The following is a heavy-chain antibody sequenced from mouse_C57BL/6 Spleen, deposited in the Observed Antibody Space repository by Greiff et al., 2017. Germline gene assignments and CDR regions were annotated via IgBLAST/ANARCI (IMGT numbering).Heavy chain of an antibody. Sequence: EVKLVESGGGLVKPGGSLKLSCAASGFTFSDYGMHWVRQAPEKGLEWVAYISSGSSTIYYADTVKGRFTISRDNAKNTLFLQMTSLRSEDTAMYCCARGYYDYGGYYAMDYWGQGTSVTVSS. CDR1: GFTFSDYG. V-gene: IGHV5-17*01. CDR2: ISSGSSTI. J-gene: IGHJ4*01. D-gene: IGHD2-4*01. CDR3: ARGYYDYGGYYAMDY.